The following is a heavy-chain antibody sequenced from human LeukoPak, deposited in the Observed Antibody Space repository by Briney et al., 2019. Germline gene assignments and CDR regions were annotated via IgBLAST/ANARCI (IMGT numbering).Heavy chain of an antibody. CDR2: IWYDGSNK. Sequence: GGSLRLSCAASGFIFSSYGMHWVRQAPGKGLEWVAVIWYDGSNKYYADSVKGRFTISRDNSKNTLYLQMNSLRAEDTAVYYSARTLVNSGEYSDYWGQGTLVTVSS. D-gene: IGHD4-17*01. J-gene: IGHJ4*02. CDR1: GFIFSSYG. CDR3: ARTLVNSGEYSDY. V-gene: IGHV3-33*01.